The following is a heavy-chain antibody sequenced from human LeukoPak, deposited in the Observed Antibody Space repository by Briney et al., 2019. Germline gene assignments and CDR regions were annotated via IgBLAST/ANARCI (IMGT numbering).Heavy chain of an antibody. Sequence: GGSLRLSCAASGFTFSRYGMHWVRQAPGKGLEWVTAISYDGSNKYYADSVKGRFTISRDNSKNTLYVQMNSLRAEDTAVYYCAKLRRTTRFHIFPYYFDYWGQGTLVTVSS. CDR3: AKLRRTTRFHIFPYYFDY. V-gene: IGHV3-30*18. J-gene: IGHJ4*02. CDR2: ISYDGSNK. D-gene: IGHD1/OR15-1a*01. CDR1: GFTFSRYG.